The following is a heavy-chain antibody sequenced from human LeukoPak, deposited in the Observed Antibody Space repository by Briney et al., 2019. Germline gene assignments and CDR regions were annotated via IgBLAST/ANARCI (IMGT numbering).Heavy chain of an antibody. Sequence: SVKVSCKASGGTFSSYAISWVRQAPGQGLEWMRGIIPIFGTANYAQKFQGRVTITADESTSTAYMELSSLRSEDTAVYYCARWPSLGVARRYYFDYWGQGTLVTVSS. CDR3: ARWPSLGVARRYYFDY. CDR2: IIPIFGTA. J-gene: IGHJ4*02. V-gene: IGHV1-69*01. CDR1: GGTFSSYA. D-gene: IGHD1-1*01.